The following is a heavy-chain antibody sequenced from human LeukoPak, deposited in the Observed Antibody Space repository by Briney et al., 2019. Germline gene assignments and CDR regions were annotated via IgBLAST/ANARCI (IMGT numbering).Heavy chain of an antibody. Sequence: GGSLRLSCAASGFTFSSYAMSWVRQAPGKELEWVSAISGSGGSTYYADSVKGRFTISRGNSKNTLYLQMNSLRAEDTAVYYCAKGVGYYGSETYYFDYWGQGTLVTVSS. J-gene: IGHJ4*02. CDR1: GFTFSSYA. CDR2: ISGSGGST. D-gene: IGHD3-10*01. V-gene: IGHV3-23*01. CDR3: AKGVGYYGSETYYFDY.